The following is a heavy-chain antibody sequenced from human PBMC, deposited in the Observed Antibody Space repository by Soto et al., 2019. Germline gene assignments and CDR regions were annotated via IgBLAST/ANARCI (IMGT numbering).Heavy chain of an antibody. CDR1: GFIFSAFG. CDR2: LSHDGSNK. J-gene: IGHJ4*02. V-gene: IGHV3-30*03. D-gene: IGHD2-8*01. CDR3: ARDRDGVTYTYFDN. Sequence: QVHLVESGGGVVQPGRSLRLSCAASGFIFSAFGIHWVRQAPGKGLEWVAFLSHDGSNKYYADSVRGRFSISRDNSKNTVYLQMNSLRADDTAVYYCARDRDGVTYTYFDNWGQGTRVTVSS.